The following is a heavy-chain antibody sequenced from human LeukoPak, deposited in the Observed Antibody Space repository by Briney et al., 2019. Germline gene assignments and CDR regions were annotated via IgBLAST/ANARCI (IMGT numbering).Heavy chain of an antibody. V-gene: IGHV3-30*04. J-gene: IGHJ4*02. Sequence: HPGRSLRLSCAASGFNFWNFAVHWVRQAPGKGLEWVASISYDGEREYVADSVKGRFTLSKDRSNNSFYVEMKNLRVEDTAIYYCAREPNYSSGWPLDYWGQGTLVTVST. CDR3: AREPNYSSGWPLDY. CDR1: GFNFWNFA. CDR2: ISYDGERE. D-gene: IGHD6-19*01.